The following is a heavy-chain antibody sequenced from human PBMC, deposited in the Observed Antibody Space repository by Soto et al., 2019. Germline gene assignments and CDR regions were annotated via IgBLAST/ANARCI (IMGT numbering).Heavy chain of an antibody. CDR2: IYYSGST. CDR3: ARLRYSYGPRWWYFDL. Sequence: SETLSLTCTVSGGSISSYYWSWIRQPPGKGLEWIGYIYYSGSTNYNPSLKSRVTISVDTSKNQFSLKLSSVTAADTAVYYCARLRYSYGPRWWYFDLWGRGTLVTGLL. D-gene: IGHD5-18*01. J-gene: IGHJ2*01. V-gene: IGHV4-59*01. CDR1: GGSISSYY.